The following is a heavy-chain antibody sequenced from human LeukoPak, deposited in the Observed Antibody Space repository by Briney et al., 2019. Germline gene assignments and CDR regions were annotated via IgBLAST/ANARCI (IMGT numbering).Heavy chain of an antibody. CDR1: GFTVSSNY. J-gene: IGHJ4*01. CDR2: IYSGGST. V-gene: IGHV3-66*02. CDR3: ARVPDGYNGPPDY. Sequence: PGGSLRLSCAASGFTVSSNYMSWVRQAPGKGLEWVSVIYSGGSTYYADSVKGRFTISRDNSKNTLYLQMNSLRAEDTAVYYSARVPDGYNGPPDYWGHGTLVTVSS. D-gene: IGHD5-24*01.